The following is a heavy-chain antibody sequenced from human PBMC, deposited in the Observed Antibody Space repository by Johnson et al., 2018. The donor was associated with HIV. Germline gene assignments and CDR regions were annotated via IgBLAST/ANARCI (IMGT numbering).Heavy chain of an antibody. V-gene: IGHV3-30*04. CDR1: GFTFSSYA. CDR3: ARGVGLVDGMIVDAFDI. D-gene: IGHD3-22*01. CDR2: ISYDGSNK. J-gene: IGHJ3*02. Sequence: QVQLVESGGGVVQPGRSLRLSCAASGFTFSSYAMHWVRQAPGKGLEWVAVISYDGSNKYYADSVKGRFTISRDNSKNTMYLQMKSLRAEDTAVYYCARGVGLVDGMIVDAFDIWGQGTMVTVSS.